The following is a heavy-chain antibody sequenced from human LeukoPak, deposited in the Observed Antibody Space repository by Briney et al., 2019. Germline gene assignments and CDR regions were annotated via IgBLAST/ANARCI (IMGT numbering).Heavy chain of an antibody. Sequence: ASVKVSCKASEYTFTSYDINWVRQATGQGLEWMGWMNPNSGNTGYAQKFQGRVTITRNTSISTAYMELSSLRSEDTAVYYCARDRGGSGYYSDAFDIWGQGTMVTVSS. CDR3: ARDRGGSGYYSDAFDI. J-gene: IGHJ3*02. D-gene: IGHD3-22*01. CDR1: EYTFTSYD. CDR2: MNPNSGNT. V-gene: IGHV1-8*03.